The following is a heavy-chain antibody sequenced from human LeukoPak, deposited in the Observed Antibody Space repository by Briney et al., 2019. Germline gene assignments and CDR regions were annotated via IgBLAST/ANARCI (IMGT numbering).Heavy chain of an antibody. CDR3: ARERGYCSSNCYTSDAFDI. Sequence: ASVKVSCKASGYTFTGYYMHWVRQAPGQGLEWMGWINPNSGGTNYAQRFQGRVTTTRDTSISTAYMELSRLRSDDTAVYYCARERGYCSSNCYTSDAFDIWGQGTMVTVSS. V-gene: IGHV1-2*02. CDR2: INPNSGGT. CDR1: GYTFTGYY. J-gene: IGHJ3*02. D-gene: IGHD2-2*02.